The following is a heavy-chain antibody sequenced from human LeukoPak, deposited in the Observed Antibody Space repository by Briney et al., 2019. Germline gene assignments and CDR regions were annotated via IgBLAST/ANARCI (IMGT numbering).Heavy chain of an antibody. D-gene: IGHD6-13*01. CDR1: GFTFSDSY. CDR2: ISSSGSTI. CDR3: ARDSSSQSYYYYYYMDV. Sequence: GGSLRLSCAAPGFTFSDSYMSWIRQAPGKGLEWVSYISSSGSTIYYADSVKGRFTISRDNAKDSLYLQMNSLRAEDTAVYYCARDSSSQSYYYYYYMDVWGKGTTVTVSS. J-gene: IGHJ6*03. V-gene: IGHV3-11*04.